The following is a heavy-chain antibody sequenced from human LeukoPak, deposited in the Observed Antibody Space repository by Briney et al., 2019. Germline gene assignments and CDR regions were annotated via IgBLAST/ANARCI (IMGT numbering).Heavy chain of an antibody. Sequence: GRSLRLSCAASGFTFSSYAMHWVRQAPGKGLERVAVISYDGSNKYYADSVKGRFTISRDNSKNTLYLQMNSLRAEDTAVYYCARGEYYYDGGYWGQGTLVTVSS. CDR3: ARGEYYYDGGY. D-gene: IGHD3-22*01. CDR2: ISYDGSNK. J-gene: IGHJ4*02. CDR1: GFTFSSYA. V-gene: IGHV3-30-3*01.